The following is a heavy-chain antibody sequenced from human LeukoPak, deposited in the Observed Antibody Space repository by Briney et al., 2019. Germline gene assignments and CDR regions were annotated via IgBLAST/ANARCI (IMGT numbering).Heavy chain of an antibody. V-gene: IGHV3-11*06. CDR2: ISGSSSYT. D-gene: IGHD4-17*01. J-gene: IGHJ5*02. CDR1: GFTFSDYY. CDR3: ARALDYGETNWFDP. Sequence: GGSLRLSCAASGFTFSDYYMSWIRQAPGKGLEWVSYISGSSSYTNYADSVKGRFTISRDNAKNSLYLQMNSLRAEDTAVYYCARALDYGETNWFDPWGQGTLVTVSS.